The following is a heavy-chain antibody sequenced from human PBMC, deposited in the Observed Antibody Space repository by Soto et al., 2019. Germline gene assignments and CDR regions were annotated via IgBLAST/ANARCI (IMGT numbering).Heavy chain of an antibody. CDR3: ARARCSSTSCPFDY. Sequence: GGSLRLSCAASGFTFSSYAMHWVRQAPGKGLEWVAVISYDGSNKYYADSVKGRFTISRDNSKNTLYLQMNSLRAEDTAVYYCARARCSSTSCPFDYWGQGQWSPSPQ. CDR1: GFTFSSYA. CDR2: ISYDGSNK. J-gene: IGHJ4*02. D-gene: IGHD2-2*01. V-gene: IGHV3-30-3*01.